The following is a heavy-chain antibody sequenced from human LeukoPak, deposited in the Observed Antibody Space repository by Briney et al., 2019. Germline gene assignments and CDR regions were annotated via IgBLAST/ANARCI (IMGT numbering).Heavy chain of an antibody. D-gene: IGHD4-17*01. CDR3: VRDPDVRYGDGVWFDAFDL. CDR1: GFTFSTYW. J-gene: IGHJ3*01. CDR2: IKPDGSDK. V-gene: IGHV3-7*01. Sequence: GGSLRLSCAASGFTFSTYWMNWVRQAPGKGLEWVANIKPDGSDKYYVDSVKGRFTISRDNARNSLYLQMNSLRVEDTAVYYCVRDPDVRYGDGVWFDAFDLWGQGTMVTVSS.